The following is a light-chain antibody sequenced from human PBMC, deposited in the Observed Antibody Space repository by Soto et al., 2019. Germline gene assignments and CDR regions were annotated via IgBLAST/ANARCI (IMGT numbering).Light chain of an antibody. CDR3: AAWDDSLKGVI. CDR1: SSNIGGNT. V-gene: IGLV1-44*01. CDR2: SDY. J-gene: IGLJ2*01. Sequence: QSVLTQPPSVSETPGQTVTISCSGSSSNIGGNTVNWYQQLPGTAPKLLIYSDYHRPSGVPDRFSGSKSGTSASLAISGLQSEDEAAYYCAAWDDSLKGVIFGEGTQLTVL.